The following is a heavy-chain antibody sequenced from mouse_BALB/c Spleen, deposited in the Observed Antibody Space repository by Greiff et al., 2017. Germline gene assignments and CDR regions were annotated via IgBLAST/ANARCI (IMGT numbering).Heavy chain of an antibody. CDR2: INSDGGST. CDR1: EYEFPSHD. Sequence: EVQLVESGGGLVQPGESLKLSCESNEYEFPSHDMSWVRKTPEKRLELVAAINSDGGSTYYPDTMERRIIISRDNTKKTLYLQMSSLRSEDTALYYGAETSADFAMDYWGQGTSVTVSS. CDR3: AETSADFAMDY. V-gene: IGHV5-2*01. J-gene: IGHJ4*01.